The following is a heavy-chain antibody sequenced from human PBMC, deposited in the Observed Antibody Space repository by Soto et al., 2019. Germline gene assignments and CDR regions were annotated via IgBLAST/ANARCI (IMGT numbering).Heavy chain of an antibody. CDR2: ISSSGKT. V-gene: IGHV4-31*03. J-gene: IGHJ5*02. CDR3: ARNLPGDYPNSNWFDP. D-gene: IGHD4-17*01. CDR1: GDSIDNTVFF. Sequence: SETLSLTFSVSGDSIDNTVFFWNWIRQHPEKGLEWIGYISSSGKTYYNLSLKSRVTMSLDTSRNQFSLNLTSVTAADKAVYFCARNLPGDYPNSNWFDPWGQGTLVTVS.